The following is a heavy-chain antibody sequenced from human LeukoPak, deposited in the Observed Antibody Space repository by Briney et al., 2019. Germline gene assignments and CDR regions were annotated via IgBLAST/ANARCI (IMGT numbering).Heavy chain of an antibody. J-gene: IGHJ4*02. D-gene: IGHD3-22*01. Sequence: SETLSLTCTVSGGSISSYYWSWIRQPAGKGLEWIGRIYTSGSTNYNPSLKSRVTMSVDTSKNQFSLKLSSVTAADTAVYYCAREEWYYYDSSGYYSYLGVWGQGTLVTVSS. CDR2: IYTSGST. CDR1: GGSISSYY. V-gene: IGHV4-4*07. CDR3: AREEWYYYDSSGYYSYLGV.